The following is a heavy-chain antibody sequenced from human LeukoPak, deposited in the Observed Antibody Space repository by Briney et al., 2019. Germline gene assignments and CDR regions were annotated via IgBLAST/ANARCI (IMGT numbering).Heavy chain of an antibody. CDR1: GFGFNNYA. CDR3: AREVYSYALDALDL. J-gene: IGHJ3*01. Sequence: PGGSLRLSCAASGFGFNNYAMHWVRQPPGTGLEWVAVISMGGIQEYYADSVKGRFSISRDNSKNTLYLQMNSLRSEDTAVYYCAREVYSYALDALDLWGQGTMVTVSS. D-gene: IGHD5-18*01. CDR2: ISMGGIQE. V-gene: IGHV3-30*04.